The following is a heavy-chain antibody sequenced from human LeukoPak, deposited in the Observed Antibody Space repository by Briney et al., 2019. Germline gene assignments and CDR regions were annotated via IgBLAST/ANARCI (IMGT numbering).Heavy chain of an antibody. J-gene: IGHJ4*02. CDR3: ARDDTVTTRVGFID. Sequence: GGSLRLSCAASGFTFSTYSMNWVRQAPGKGLEWVSSISSGSSYDYYADSVKGRFTISRDNAKNSLYLQMNSLRAEDTAVYYCARDDTVTTRVGFIDWGQGTLVTVSS. V-gene: IGHV3-21*01. D-gene: IGHD4-17*01. CDR2: ISSGSSYD. CDR1: GFTFSTYS.